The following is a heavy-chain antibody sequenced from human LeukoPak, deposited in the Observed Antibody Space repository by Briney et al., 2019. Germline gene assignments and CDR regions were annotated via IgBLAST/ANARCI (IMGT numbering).Heavy chain of an antibody. V-gene: IGHV3-23*01. Sequence: GGSLRLSCAASGFIFSSYEINWVRQAPGKGLEWVSAISGSGGSRYYADSVKGRFTISRDNSKNTLYLQMNSLRAEDTAVYYCAKGGDSNGGVWDHWGQGTLVTVSS. J-gene: IGHJ4*02. CDR3: AKGGDSNGGVWDH. D-gene: IGHD2-21*02. CDR2: ISGSGGSR. CDR1: GFIFSSYE.